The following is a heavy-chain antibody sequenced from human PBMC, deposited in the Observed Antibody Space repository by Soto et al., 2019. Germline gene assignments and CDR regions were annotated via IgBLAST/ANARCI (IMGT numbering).Heavy chain of an antibody. J-gene: IGHJ6*02. D-gene: IGHD3-9*01. CDR3: ARVLNVLRYFDWLEYGMDV. V-gene: IGHV3-74*01. Sequence: GGSLRLSCAASGFTFSSYWMHWVRQAPGKGLVWVSRINSDGSSTSYADSVKGRFTISRDNAKNTLYLQMNSLRAEDTAVYYCARVLNVLRYFDWLEYGMDVWGQGTTVTVSS. CDR2: INSDGSST. CDR1: GFTFSSYW.